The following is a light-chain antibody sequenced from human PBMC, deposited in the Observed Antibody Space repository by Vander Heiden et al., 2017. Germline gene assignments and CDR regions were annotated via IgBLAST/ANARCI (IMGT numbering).Light chain of an antibody. CDR1: QSRLHSNGYNY. CDR3: MQALQTPRT. Sequence: DIVMTQSPLSLPVSPGEPASISCRSSQSRLHSNGYNYLDWYLQKPGQSPQLLIYLGSNRDSGVPDRFSGSGSGTDFTLKISRVEAEDVGVYYCMQALQTPRTFGQGTKLEIK. CDR2: LGS. V-gene: IGKV2-28*01. J-gene: IGKJ2*01.